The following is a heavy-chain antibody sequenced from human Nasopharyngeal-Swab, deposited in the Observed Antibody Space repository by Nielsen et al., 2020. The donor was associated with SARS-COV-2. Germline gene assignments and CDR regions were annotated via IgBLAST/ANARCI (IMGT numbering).Heavy chain of an antibody. Sequence: SETLSLTCAVSGYSISSGYYWGWIRQPPGKGLEWIGSIYHSGSTYYNPSLKSRVTISVDTSKNQFSLKLSSVTAADTAVYYCARDQKLWFGESADYYYYGMDVWGQGTTVTVSS. CDR1: GYSISSGYY. CDR2: IYHSGST. CDR3: ARDQKLWFGESADYYYYGMDV. J-gene: IGHJ6*02. V-gene: IGHV4-38-2*02. D-gene: IGHD3-10*01.